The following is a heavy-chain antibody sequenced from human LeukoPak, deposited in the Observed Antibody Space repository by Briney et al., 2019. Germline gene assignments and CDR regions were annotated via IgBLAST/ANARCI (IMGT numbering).Heavy chain of an antibody. CDR1: GGSISSGAYY. Sequence: SQTLSLTCTVSGGSISSGAYYWSWVRQHPGKGLEWIAYIYYSGSPYYNLSLKSRVTISVDTSNNQFSLKLSSVTAADTAVYYCARTHISGTGYFDYWGQGTLVTVSS. J-gene: IGHJ4*02. CDR2: IYYSGSP. V-gene: IGHV4-31*03. CDR3: ARTHISGTGYFDY. D-gene: IGHD1-20*01.